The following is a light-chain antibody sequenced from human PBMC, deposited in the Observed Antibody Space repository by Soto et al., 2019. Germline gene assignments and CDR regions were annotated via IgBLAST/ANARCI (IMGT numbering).Light chain of an antibody. J-gene: IGKJ1*01. CDR1: QTLXSNY. V-gene: IGKV3-20*01. CDR3: QLYGTSPKP. Sequence: IVLTQSPGTLSLSPGERATLSCRASQTLXSNYRAWYQQNPGQAPRLLXYAASTRATGIPDRLSGSGSGTDFTLSISRLEPEDFAVYYCQLYGTSPKPFGQGTKVDIK. CDR2: AAS.